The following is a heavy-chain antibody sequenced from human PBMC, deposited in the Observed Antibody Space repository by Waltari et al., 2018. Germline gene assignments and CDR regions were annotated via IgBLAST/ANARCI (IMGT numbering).Heavy chain of an antibody. CDR3: ARVAAGTFQNY. D-gene: IGHD6-13*01. V-gene: IGHV3-48*04. CDR2: ISSSSSTI. CDR1: GFTFSSYS. Sequence: EVQLVESGGGLVQPGGSLRLSCAASGFTFSSYSMNWVRQAPGKGLEWVSYISSSSSTIYYADSVKGRFTISRDNAKNSLYLQMNSRRAEDTAVYYCARVAAGTFQNYWGQGTLVTVSS. J-gene: IGHJ4*02.